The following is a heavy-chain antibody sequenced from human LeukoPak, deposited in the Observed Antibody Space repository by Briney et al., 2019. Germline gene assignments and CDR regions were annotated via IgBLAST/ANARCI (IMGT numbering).Heavy chain of an antibody. CDR3: ASPVVVAAPFVL. CDR1: GGSISSSSYY. D-gene: IGHD2-15*01. Sequence: SETLSLTCTVSGGSISSSSYYWGWIRQPPGKGLEWIGSIYYSGSTYYNPSLKSRVTISVDTSKNQFSLKLSSVTAADTAVYYCASPVVVAAPFVLWGQGTLVTVSS. V-gene: IGHV4-39*01. J-gene: IGHJ4*02. CDR2: IYYSGST.